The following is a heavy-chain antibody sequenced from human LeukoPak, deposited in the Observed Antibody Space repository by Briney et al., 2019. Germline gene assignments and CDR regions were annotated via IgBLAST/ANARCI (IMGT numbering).Heavy chain of an antibody. Sequence: HPGGSLRLSCAASGFTFSSYGMHWVRQAPGKGLEWVAFIRYDGSNKYYADSVKGRFTIFRDNSKNTLYLQMNSLRAEDTAVYYCARDHGQLGFFDYWGQGTLVTVSS. CDR1: GFTFSSYG. V-gene: IGHV3-30*02. CDR2: IRYDGSNK. J-gene: IGHJ4*02. D-gene: IGHD6-6*01. CDR3: ARDHGQLGFFDY.